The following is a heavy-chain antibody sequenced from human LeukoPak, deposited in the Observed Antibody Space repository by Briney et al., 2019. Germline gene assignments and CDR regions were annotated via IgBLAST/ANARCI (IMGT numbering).Heavy chain of an antibody. CDR3: ASQDYVWGSFRF. CDR2: ISGSSSNK. D-gene: IGHD3-16*02. V-gene: IGHV3-21*01. CDR1: GFPFSRYS. Sequence: GGPLRLSCAASGFPFSRYSMSWVRQAPGKGLEWVASISGSSSNKHYADSVKGRLTISRDNAKDSLFLQLSSLRAEDTAVYYCASQDYVWGSFRFWGQGTPVTVSS. J-gene: IGHJ4*02.